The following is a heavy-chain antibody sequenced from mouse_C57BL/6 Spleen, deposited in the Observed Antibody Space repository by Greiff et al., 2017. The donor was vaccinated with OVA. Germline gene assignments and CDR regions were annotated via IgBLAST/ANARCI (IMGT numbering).Heavy chain of an antibody. Sequence: QVQLQQSGAELVKPGASVKISCKASGYAFSSYWMNWVKQRPGKGLEWIGQIYPGDGDTNYNGKFKGKATLTADKSSSTAYMQLSSLTSEDSAVCVCARGEFDGSSYGYWGQGTTLTVSS. J-gene: IGHJ2*01. CDR1: GYAFSSYW. D-gene: IGHD1-1*01. V-gene: IGHV1-80*01. CDR2: IYPGDGDT. CDR3: ARGEFDGSSYGY.